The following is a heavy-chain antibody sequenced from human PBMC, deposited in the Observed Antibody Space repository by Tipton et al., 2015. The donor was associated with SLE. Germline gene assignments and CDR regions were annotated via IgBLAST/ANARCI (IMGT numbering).Heavy chain of an antibody. Sequence: TLSLTCTVSGGSISSYYWSWIRQPPGKGLEWIGYIYYSGSTNYNPSLKSRVTISVDTSKNQFSLKLSSVTAADTAVYYCARGLPGPYYYYYYMDVWGKGTTVTVSS. J-gene: IGHJ6*03. V-gene: IGHV4-59*01. CDR3: ARGLPGPYYYYYYMDV. CDR2: IYYSGST. CDR1: GGSISSYY.